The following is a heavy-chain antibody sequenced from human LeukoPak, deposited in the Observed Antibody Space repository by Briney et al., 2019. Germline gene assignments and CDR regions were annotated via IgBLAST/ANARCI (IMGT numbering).Heavy chain of an antibody. D-gene: IGHD6-13*01. J-gene: IGHJ3*02. CDR2: ISPSGAS. V-gene: IGHV1-2*02. CDR3: VKERGQLKSFDI. CDR1: GFIANDYF. Sequence: ASVKVSCKASGFIANDYFMHWVRQAPGQGLEWMIYISPSGASGYAQKFRGGVTVTRDTSINTVYMGLTRLTFDDTATYFCVKERGQLKSFDIWGQGTMVTVSA.